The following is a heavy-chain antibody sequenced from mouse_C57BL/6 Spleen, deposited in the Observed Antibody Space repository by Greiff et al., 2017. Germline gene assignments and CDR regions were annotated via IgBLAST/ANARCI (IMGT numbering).Heavy chain of an antibody. CDR2: ICSGGDYP. CDR1: GFTFSSYA. CDR3: TSDQGLRRPYYYAMDY. V-gene: IGHV5-9-1*02. J-gene: IGHJ4*01. D-gene: IGHD2-2*01. Sequence: EVHLVESGEGLVKPGGSLKLSCAASGFTFSSYAMSWVRQTPEKRLEWVAYICSGGDYPYYADTVKGRFTISRDNARNTLYLQMSSLKSENTAIDDCTSDQGLRRPYYYAMDYWGQGTSVTVSS.